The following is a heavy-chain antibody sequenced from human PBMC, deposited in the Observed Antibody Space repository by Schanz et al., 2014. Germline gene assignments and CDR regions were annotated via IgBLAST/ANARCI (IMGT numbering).Heavy chain of an antibody. J-gene: IGHJ3*01. V-gene: IGHV3-21*04. CDR2: ISSSSSYI. D-gene: IGHD2-21*01. CDR1: GFSLSSYN. Sequence: VQLVESGGGLVKPGESLRLSCAASGFSLSSYNMNWVRQAPGKGLEWVSSISSSSSYIYYADSVKGRFTISRDNAKSSLFLQMNSLRVEDTAVYYCAPLDDCGGGCPINDAFDVWGQGTMVTVSS. CDR3: APLDDCGGGCPINDAFDV.